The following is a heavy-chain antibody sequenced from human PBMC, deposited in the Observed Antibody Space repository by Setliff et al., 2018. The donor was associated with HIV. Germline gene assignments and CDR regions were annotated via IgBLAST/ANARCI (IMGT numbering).Heavy chain of an antibody. V-gene: IGHV3-48*01. CDR1: GFTFSTYP. CDR2: ISSSSSSI. Sequence: PGGSLRLSCTTSGFTFSTYPMNWVRQAPGKGLEWVSYISSSSSSIYHADSVKGRFTISRDNAKNTLYLQMNRLRAEDTALYYCVRGPQFRPHWGQGTLVTVSS. J-gene: IGHJ4*02. CDR3: VRGPQFRPH.